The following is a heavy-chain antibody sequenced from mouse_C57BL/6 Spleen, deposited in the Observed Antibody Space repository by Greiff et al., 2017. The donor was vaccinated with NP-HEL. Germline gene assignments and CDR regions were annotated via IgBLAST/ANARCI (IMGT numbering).Heavy chain of an antibody. CDR3: ARGWYYGSPLWYFDV. J-gene: IGHJ1*03. V-gene: IGHV1-52*01. CDR2: IDPSDSET. Sequence: QVQLQQPGAELVRPGSSVKLSCKASGYTFTSYWMHWVKQRPIQGLEWIGNIDPSDSETHYNQQFKDKATLTVDKSSSTAYMQLSSLTSEDSAVYYCARGWYYGSPLWYFDVWGTGTTVTVSS. CDR1: GYTFTSYW. D-gene: IGHD1-1*01.